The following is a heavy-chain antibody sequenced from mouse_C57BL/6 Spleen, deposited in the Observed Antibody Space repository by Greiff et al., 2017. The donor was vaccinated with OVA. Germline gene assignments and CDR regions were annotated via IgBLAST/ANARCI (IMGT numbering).Heavy chain of an antibody. Sequence: QVQLQQSGAELVKPGASVKISCKASGYAFSSYWMNWVKQRPGKGLEWIGQIYPGDGDTNYNGKFKGKATLTADKSSSTAYMQLSSLTSEASAVYICSRGYYYGSSDDAMDYWGQGTSVTVSS. CDR3: SRGYYYGSSDDAMDY. D-gene: IGHD1-1*01. J-gene: IGHJ4*01. CDR1: GYAFSSYW. CDR2: IYPGDGDT. V-gene: IGHV1-80*01.